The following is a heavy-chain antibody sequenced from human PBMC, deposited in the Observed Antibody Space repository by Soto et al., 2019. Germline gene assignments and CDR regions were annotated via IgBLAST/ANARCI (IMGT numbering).Heavy chain of an antibody. Sequence: GGSLRLSCAASGFTFSSYSMNWVRQAPGKGLEWVSSISSSSSYTYYADSVKGRFTISRDNAKNTLYLQMNSLRAEDSAVYYGVSGYSSCWYDAFDIWGQGTMVTVSS. CDR1: GFTFSSYS. CDR3: VSGYSSCWYDAFDI. D-gene: IGHD6-13*01. CDR2: ISSSSSYT. V-gene: IGHV3-21*01. J-gene: IGHJ3*02.